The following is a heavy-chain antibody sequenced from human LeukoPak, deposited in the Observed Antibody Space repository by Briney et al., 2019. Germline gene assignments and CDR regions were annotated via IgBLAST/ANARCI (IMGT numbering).Heavy chain of an antibody. CDR3: AKDLDYGSGSYHFDY. V-gene: IGHV3-23*01. CDR2: ISGSGGST. J-gene: IGHJ4*02. D-gene: IGHD3-10*01. Sequence: GGSLRLSCAASGFTFSSYALSWGRHAPGKGLEWVSVISGSGGSTYYADSVKGRFTISRDNSKKTLYLQMNSLRAEDTAVYYCAKDLDYGSGSYHFDYWGQGTLVTVSS. CDR1: GFTFSSYA.